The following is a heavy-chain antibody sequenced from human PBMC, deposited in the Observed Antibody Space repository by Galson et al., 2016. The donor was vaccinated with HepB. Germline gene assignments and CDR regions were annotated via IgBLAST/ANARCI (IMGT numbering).Heavy chain of an antibody. J-gene: IGHJ2*01. V-gene: IGHV1-46*01. Sequence: SVKVSCKASGYTFTNDYIHWVRQAPGQGLEWMGLIIPIGGSTTYGQKFQGRVSMTREKSTSTVYMELSSLRSEDTAVYYFARALCGVNPQWYFDLWGRGTLITVSS. CDR1: GYTFTNDY. CDR3: ARALCGVNPQWYFDL. D-gene: IGHD4-23*01. CDR2: IIPIGGST.